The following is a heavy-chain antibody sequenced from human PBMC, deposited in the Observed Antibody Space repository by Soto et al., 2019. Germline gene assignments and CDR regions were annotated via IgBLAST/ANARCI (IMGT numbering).Heavy chain of an antibody. V-gene: IGHV4-31*03. CDR3: ARAGTDYGGNSVDY. J-gene: IGHJ4*02. Sequence: TLSLTCTVSGGSISSGGYYWSWIRQHPGKGLEWIGYIYYSGSTYYNPSLKSRVTISVDTSKNQFSLKLSSVTAADTAVYYCARAGTDYGGNSVDYWGQGTLVTVSS. CDR1: GGSISSGGYY. CDR2: IYYSGST. D-gene: IGHD4-17*01.